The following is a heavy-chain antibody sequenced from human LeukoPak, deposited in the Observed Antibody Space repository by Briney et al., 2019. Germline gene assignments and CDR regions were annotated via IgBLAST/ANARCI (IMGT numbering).Heavy chain of an antibody. V-gene: IGHV3-72*01. CDR2: IKNKANSYTT. Sequence: GGSLRLSCAASGFTFSDHYMDWVRQAPGKGLEWVGRIKNKANSYTTEYAASVKGRFTVSREDSKNALYLQINSLKTEDTAVYYCTREGRYCSSTSCYACLDFWGQGTLVTVSS. CDR3: TREGRYCSSTSCYACLDF. D-gene: IGHD2-2*01. J-gene: IGHJ4*02. CDR1: GFTFSDHY.